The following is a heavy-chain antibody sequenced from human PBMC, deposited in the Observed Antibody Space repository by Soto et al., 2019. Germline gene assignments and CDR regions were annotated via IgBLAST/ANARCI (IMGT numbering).Heavy chain of an antibody. CDR3: AKGPEQLVHGVFDY. V-gene: IGHV3-23*01. J-gene: IGHJ4*02. CDR2: ISGTGERT. Sequence: EVQLLESGGGLVQPGGSLRLSCAASGLTFNSYSMTWVRQAPGQGLEWVSAISGTGERTYYADSVQGRFTISRDNSKSTLYLQMNSLRAEDTAVYYCAKGPEQLVHGVFDYWGQGTLVTVFS. CDR1: GLTFNSYS. D-gene: IGHD6-6*01.